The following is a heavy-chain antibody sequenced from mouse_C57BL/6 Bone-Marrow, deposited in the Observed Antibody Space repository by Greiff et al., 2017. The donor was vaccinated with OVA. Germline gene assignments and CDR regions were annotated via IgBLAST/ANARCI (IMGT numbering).Heavy chain of an antibody. Sequence: ESGPGLVKPSQSLSLTCSVTGYSITSGYYWNCIRQFPGNKLEWMGYISYDGSNNYNPSLKNRISITRDTSKNQFFLKLNSVTTEDTATYYCARAASSGYSFAYWGQGTLVTVSA. J-gene: IGHJ3*01. CDR2: ISYDGSN. D-gene: IGHD3-2*02. V-gene: IGHV3-6*01. CDR1: GYSITSGYY. CDR3: ARAASSGYSFAY.